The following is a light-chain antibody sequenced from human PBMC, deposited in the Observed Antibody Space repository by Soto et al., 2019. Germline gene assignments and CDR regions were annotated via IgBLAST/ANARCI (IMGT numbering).Light chain of an antibody. CDR2: DTS. J-gene: IGKJ5*01. CDR3: QQRSDWRIT. Sequence: IELPQSPATLSLSPGERATLSCRASQSVSSSLAWYQQKHGQAPRLLISDTSNRATGIPARFSGSGSGTDFTLTISSLEPEDFAVYYCQQRSDWRITFGQGTRLEIK. CDR1: QSVSSS. V-gene: IGKV3-11*01.